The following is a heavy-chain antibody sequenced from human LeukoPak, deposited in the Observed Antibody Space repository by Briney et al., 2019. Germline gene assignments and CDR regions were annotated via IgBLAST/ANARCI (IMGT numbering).Heavy chain of an antibody. D-gene: IGHD2-21*02. V-gene: IGHV3-21*05. J-gene: IGHJ4*02. Sequence: GGSLRLSCAASGFTFSSYSMNWVRQAPGKGLEWASYISSSSSYIYYADSVKGRFTISRDNAKNSLYLQMNSLRAEDTAVYYCARDYCGGDCYSLGYWGQGTLVTVSS. CDR2: ISSSSSYI. CDR1: GFTFSSYS. CDR3: ARDYCGGDCYSLGY.